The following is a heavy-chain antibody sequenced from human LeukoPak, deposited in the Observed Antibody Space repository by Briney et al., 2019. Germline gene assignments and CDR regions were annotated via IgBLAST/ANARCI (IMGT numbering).Heavy chain of an antibody. CDR2: IYYTGSA. CDR3: AREGRGQQLTPIDY. CDR1: GGSISNYY. V-gene: IGHV4-59*12. J-gene: IGHJ4*02. Sequence: SETLSLTCTVSGGSISNYYWTWIRQPPGKGLEWIGYIYYTGSANYNPSLKSRVTMSIDTSKNQFSLKVNSLTTADTAVYYCAREGRGQQLTPIDYWGPGALVTVSS. D-gene: IGHD6-13*01.